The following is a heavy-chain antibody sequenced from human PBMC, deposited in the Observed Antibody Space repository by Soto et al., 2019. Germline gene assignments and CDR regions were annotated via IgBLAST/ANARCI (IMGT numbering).Heavy chain of an antibody. CDR3: ARVGPWVPYYYDSSPYTFENWFDP. Sequence: PSLTCAVSGYSISSGYYWGWLRQPPGKGLEWIGSIYHDGSTYYNPSLNSRVTLSIDMTNNHVSLILNSVTAADTAVYYCARVGPWVPYYYDSSPYTFENWFDPWGQGTLVTVSS. J-gene: IGHJ5*02. CDR2: IYHDGST. CDR1: GYSISSGYY. V-gene: IGHV4-38-2*01. D-gene: IGHD3-22*01.